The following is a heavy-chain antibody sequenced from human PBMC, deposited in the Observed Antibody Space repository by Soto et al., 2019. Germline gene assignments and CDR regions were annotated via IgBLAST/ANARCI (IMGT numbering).Heavy chain of an antibody. CDR2: INPNSGGT. D-gene: IGHD6-19*01. J-gene: IGHJ4*02. Sequence: GASVKVSCKVSGYTFSGFYMHWVRQAPGQALEWMGWINPNSGGTKSAEKFQGRVTMTRDTSISTAYMELSRLTSDDTAVYYCASAAVTGTAGLDFWGQGTQVTVSS. CDR1: GYTFSGFY. CDR3: ASAAVTGTAGLDF. V-gene: IGHV1-2*02.